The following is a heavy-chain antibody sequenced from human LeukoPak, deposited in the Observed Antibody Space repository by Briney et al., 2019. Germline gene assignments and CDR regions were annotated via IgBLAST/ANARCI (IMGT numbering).Heavy chain of an antibody. J-gene: IGHJ6*03. CDR2: INHSGST. V-gene: IGHV4-34*01. Sequence: PSETLSLTCTVSSDSISSYYWSWIRQPPGKGLEWIGEINHSGSTNYNPSLKSRVTISVDTSKNQFSLKLSSVTAADTAVYYCARVGRVYYYYMDVWGKGTTVTISS. CDR1: SDSISSYY. CDR3: ARVGRVYYYYMDV. D-gene: IGHD6-13*01.